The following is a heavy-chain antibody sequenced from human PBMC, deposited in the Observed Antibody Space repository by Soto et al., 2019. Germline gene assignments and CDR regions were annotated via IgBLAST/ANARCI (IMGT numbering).Heavy chain of an antibody. J-gene: IGHJ4*02. D-gene: IGHD2-15*01. V-gene: IGHV4-30-4*01. CDR1: GGSISSGDYY. Sequence: QVQLQESGPGLVKPSQTLSLTCTVSGGSISSGDYYWSWIRQPPGKGLEWIGYIYYSGSTYYNPSLKSRVSISVDTSKNQCSLKLSAVTAADTAVYYCARGYCSGGSCYFDYWGQGTLVTVSS. CDR3: ARGYCSGGSCYFDY. CDR2: IYYSGST.